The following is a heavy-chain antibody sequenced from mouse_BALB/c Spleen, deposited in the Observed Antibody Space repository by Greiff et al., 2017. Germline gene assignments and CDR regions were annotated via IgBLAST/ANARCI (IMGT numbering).Heavy chain of an antibody. CDR1: GYAFSSYW. Sequence: QVQLQQSGAELVRPGSSVKISCKASGYAFSSYWMNWVKQRPGQGLEWIGQIYPGDGDTNYNGEFKGKATLTADKSSSTAYMQLSSLTSEDSAVYFCARGGGLRRRDYLDYWGQGTTLTVSS. CDR2: IYPGDGDT. J-gene: IGHJ2*01. V-gene: IGHV1-80*01. CDR3: ARGGGLRRRDYLDY. D-gene: IGHD2-4*01.